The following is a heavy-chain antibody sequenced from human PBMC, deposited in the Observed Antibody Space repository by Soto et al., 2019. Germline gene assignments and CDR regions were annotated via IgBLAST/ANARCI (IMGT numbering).Heavy chain of an antibody. Sequence: NPGGSLRLSCAASGFTFSSYSMNWVRQAPGKGLEWVSSISSSSSYIYYADSVKGRFTISRDNAKNSLYLQMNSLRAEDTAVYYCARVEGYGGNPDPYYYYYGMDVWGQGTTVTVSS. CDR3: ARVEGYGGNPDPYYYYYGMDV. D-gene: IGHD4-17*01. V-gene: IGHV3-21*01. J-gene: IGHJ6*02. CDR2: ISSSSSYI. CDR1: GFTFSSYS.